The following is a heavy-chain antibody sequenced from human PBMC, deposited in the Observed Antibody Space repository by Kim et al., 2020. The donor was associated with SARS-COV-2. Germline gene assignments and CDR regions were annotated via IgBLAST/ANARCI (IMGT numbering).Heavy chain of an antibody. CDR1: GYTLTSLY. V-gene: IGHV1-46*01. CDR2: INPSDGHT. CDR3: ARSGMDV. Sequence: ASVKVSCKASGYTLTSLYMHWVRQAPGQGLEWMGMINPSDGHTSYAQKFQGRVTMTRDTSTSTVYMELSSQRSDDTAVYYCARSGMDVWGKGTTVTASS. J-gene: IGHJ6*04.